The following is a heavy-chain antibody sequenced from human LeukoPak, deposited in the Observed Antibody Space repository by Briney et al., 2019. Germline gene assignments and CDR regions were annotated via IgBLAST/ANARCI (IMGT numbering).Heavy chain of an antibody. CDR3: AKENYPDSGNYFDQ. CDR2: ISDDGKIK. V-gene: IGHV3-30*18. D-gene: IGHD3-10*01. CDR1: GFTFSSRG. J-gene: IGHJ4*02. Sequence: GGSLRLSCAASGFTFSSRGMHWVRQAPGKGLEWMAVISDDGKIKYYADSVKGRVTLSRDNSKNTLYLQLNSLRPEDTAMYYCAKENYPDSGNYFDQWGQGTLVTVSS.